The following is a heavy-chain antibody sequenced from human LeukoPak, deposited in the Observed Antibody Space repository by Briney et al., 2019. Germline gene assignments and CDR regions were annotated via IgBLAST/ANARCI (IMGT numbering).Heavy chain of an antibody. J-gene: IGHJ4*02. CDR2: IWYDGSNK. Sequence: GVLRLSCAASGFTFSSYGMHWVRQAPGKGLEWVAVIWYDGSNKYYADSVKGRFTISRDNSKSTLYLQMNSLRDEDTAVYYCAREEQQLVPGGLDYWGQGTLVTVSS. V-gene: IGHV3-33*01. D-gene: IGHD6-13*01. CDR1: GFTFSSYG. CDR3: AREEQQLVPGGLDY.